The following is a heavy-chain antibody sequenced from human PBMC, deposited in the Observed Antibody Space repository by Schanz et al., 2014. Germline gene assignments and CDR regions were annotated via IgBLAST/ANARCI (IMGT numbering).Heavy chain of an antibody. CDR1: GFGFSSYS. CDR2: VSRSTPDI. V-gene: IGHV3-48*01. CDR3: AKGRFGELSAFDI. Sequence: EVHLLESGGGLVQPGGSLRLSCAASGFGFSSYSMNWVRQAPGKGLEWVSYVSRSTPDIYYADSVKGRFTMSRDNAKNSVFLQMNSLRAEDTAVYYCAKGRFGELSAFDIWGQGTMVTVSS. D-gene: IGHD3-10*01. J-gene: IGHJ3*02.